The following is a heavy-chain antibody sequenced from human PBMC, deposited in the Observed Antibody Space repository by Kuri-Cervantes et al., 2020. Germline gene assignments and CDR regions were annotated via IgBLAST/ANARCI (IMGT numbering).Heavy chain of an antibody. V-gene: IGHV3-69-1*01. D-gene: IGHD3-22*01. Sequence: GESLKISCAASGFTFSDHYMDWVRQAPGKGLEWVSYISSNSYTVYYADSVRGRFTISRDNAKNSLYLQMNSLRAEDTALYYCAKDYDSSGYYYFDYWGQGTLVTVSS. CDR3: AKDYDSSGYYYFDY. CDR2: ISSNSYTV. J-gene: IGHJ4*02. CDR1: GFTFSDHY.